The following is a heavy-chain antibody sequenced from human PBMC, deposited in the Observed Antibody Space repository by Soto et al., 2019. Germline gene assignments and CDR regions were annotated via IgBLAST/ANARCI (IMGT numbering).Heavy chain of an antibody. D-gene: IGHD6-19*01. V-gene: IGHV4-39*01. Sequence: SETLSLTCTVSGGSISSSSYYWGWIRQPPGKGLEWIGSIYYSGSTYYNPSLKSRVTISVDTSKNQFSLKLSSVTAADTAVYYCASRGIAVASRRGYYFDYWGQGTLVTVSS. J-gene: IGHJ4*02. CDR1: GGSISSSSYY. CDR3: ASRGIAVASRRGYYFDY. CDR2: IYYSGST.